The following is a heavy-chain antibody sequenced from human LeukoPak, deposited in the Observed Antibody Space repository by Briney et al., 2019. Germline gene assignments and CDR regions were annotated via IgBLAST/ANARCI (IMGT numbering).Heavy chain of an antibody. Sequence: GGSLRLSWAASGFSFSDYWMSWVRQAPAKGLEWVANIKQDGSEEYYVDSVRGRFTISRDNAKNSLYLQMNSLRAEDTAVYYCASGRQLGYWGQGTLVTVSS. V-gene: IGHV3-7*01. J-gene: IGHJ4*02. CDR3: ASGRQLGY. CDR1: GFSFSDYW. D-gene: IGHD6-13*01. CDR2: IKQDGSEE.